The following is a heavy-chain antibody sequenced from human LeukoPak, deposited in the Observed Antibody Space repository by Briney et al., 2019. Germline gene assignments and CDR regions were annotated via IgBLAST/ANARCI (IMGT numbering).Heavy chain of an antibody. CDR2: IYPGDSDT. CDR3: ARKGMMDGTYFDY. J-gene: IGHJ4*02. V-gene: IGHV5-51*01. Sequence: GEPLKISCKGSGYSFTSSWIGWVRQMPGKGLEWMGIIYPGDSDTRYSPSFQGQVTISADKSISTAYLQWSSLKASDTAMYYCARKGMMDGTYFDYWGQGTLVTVSS. D-gene: IGHD5-24*01. CDR1: GYSFTSSW.